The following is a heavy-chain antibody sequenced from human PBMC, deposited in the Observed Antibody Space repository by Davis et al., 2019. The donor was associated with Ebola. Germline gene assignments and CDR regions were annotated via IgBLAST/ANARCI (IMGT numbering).Heavy chain of an antibody. J-gene: IGHJ6*02. CDR1: GFTFSSYS. D-gene: IGHD3-3*01. Sequence: GGSLRLSCAASGFTFSSYSMNWVRQAPGKGLEWVSSISSSSSYIYYADSVKGRFTISRDNSKNTLYLQMNSLRAEDTAVYYCAKDIDFWSDGYYGMDVWGQGTTVTVSS. CDR3: AKDIDFWSDGYYGMDV. CDR2: ISSSSSYI. V-gene: IGHV3-21*01.